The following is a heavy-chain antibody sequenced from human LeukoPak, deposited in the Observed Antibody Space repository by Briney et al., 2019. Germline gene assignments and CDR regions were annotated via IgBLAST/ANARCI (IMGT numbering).Heavy chain of an antibody. Sequence: TSETLSLTCTVSGGSISTSSYYWGWVRQPPGKGLEWIGNIFYSGSTYYSPSLKSRVTISVDTSKNQFSLKLSSVTAADTAVYYCASAPSYPIFDYWGQGTLVTVSS. V-gene: IGHV4-39*07. D-gene: IGHD3-10*01. J-gene: IGHJ4*02. CDR2: IFYSGST. CDR1: GGSISTSSYY. CDR3: ASAPSYPIFDY.